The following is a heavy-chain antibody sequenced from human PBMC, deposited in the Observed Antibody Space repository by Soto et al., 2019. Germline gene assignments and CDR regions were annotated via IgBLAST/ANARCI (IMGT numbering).Heavy chain of an antibody. CDR2: MNPNSGNT. D-gene: IGHD6-13*01. Sequence: QVQLVQSGAEVKKPGASVKVSCKASGYTFTSYDINWVRQATGQGLEGMGWMNPNSGNTGYAQKFQGRVTMTRNTSISTAYMELSSLRSEDTAVYFCARERSAAGTGWFEPWGQGTLVTVSS. CDR3: ARERSAAGTGWFEP. V-gene: IGHV1-8*01. J-gene: IGHJ5*02. CDR1: GYTFTSYD.